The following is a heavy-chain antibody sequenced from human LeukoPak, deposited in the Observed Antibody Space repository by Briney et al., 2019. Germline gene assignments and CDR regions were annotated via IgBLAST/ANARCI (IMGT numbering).Heavy chain of an antibody. J-gene: IGHJ3*02. V-gene: IGHV3-21*01. CDR1: GVTFSSYT. D-gene: IGHD1-26*01. CDR2: ISSSSTNI. CDR3: ARKLYSDNSHDAFDI. Sequence: GSLRLSCAASGVTFSSYTMNWVRQAPGKGLEWVSCISSSSTNIYYADSVKGRFTISRDSAKNSLYLQMNSLRAEDTAVYYCARKLYSDNSHDAFDIWGQGTMVIVSS.